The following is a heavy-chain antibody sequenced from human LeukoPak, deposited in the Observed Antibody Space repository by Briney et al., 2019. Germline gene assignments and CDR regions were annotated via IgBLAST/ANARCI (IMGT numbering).Heavy chain of an antibody. Sequence: PSETLSLTCTVSGGSISSSSHYWGWIRQPTGKGPEWIGSTYYSGSTYYDPSLKSRVTISVDTSKNQFSLKLSSVTAADTAVYYCARSSGWTVSGRYWGQGTLVTVSS. V-gene: IGHV4-39*01. CDR1: GGSISSSSHY. J-gene: IGHJ4*02. D-gene: IGHD6-19*01. CDR3: ARSSGWTVSGRY. CDR2: TYYSGST.